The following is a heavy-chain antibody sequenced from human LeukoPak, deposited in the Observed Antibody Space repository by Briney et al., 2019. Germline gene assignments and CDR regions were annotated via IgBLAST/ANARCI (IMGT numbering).Heavy chain of an antibody. CDR2: ISGSGGST. CDR1: GFTFSSYA. Sequence: GGSLRLSCAASGFTFSSYAMSWVRQAPGKGLEWVSAISGSGGSTYYADSVKGRFTISRDNSKNTLYLQMNSLRAGDTAVYYCAKRHFLPNYYDSSGYYDYWGQGTLVTVSS. V-gene: IGHV3-23*01. J-gene: IGHJ4*02. D-gene: IGHD3-22*01. CDR3: AKRHFLPNYYDSSGYYDY.